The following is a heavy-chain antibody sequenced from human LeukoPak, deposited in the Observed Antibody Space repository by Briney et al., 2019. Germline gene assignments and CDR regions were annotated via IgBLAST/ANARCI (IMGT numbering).Heavy chain of an antibody. CDR2: ISAYNANT. CDR3: ALPGVVPGATGGWFDL. CDR1: GYNFASYN. Sequence: ASVKVSCKASGYNFASYNFGWVRQAPGQGLEWMGWISAYNANTHYAQKFQDRVTLTTDRSTNTAFMELRGLRSDDTAVYSCALPGVVPGATGGWFDLWGQETLVTVSS. J-gene: IGHJ5*02. D-gene: IGHD2-2*01. V-gene: IGHV1-18*01.